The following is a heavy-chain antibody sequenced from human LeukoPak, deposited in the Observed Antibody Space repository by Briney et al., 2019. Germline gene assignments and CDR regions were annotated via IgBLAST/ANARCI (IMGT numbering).Heavy chain of an antibody. V-gene: IGHV3-23*01. Sequence: GGSLRLSCAASGFTFSSYAVSWVRQAPGKGLEWVSAISGSGGSTYYADSVKGRFTISRDNSKNTLYLQMNSLRAEDTAVYYCAKGTTVVMYYFDYWGQGTLVTVSS. CDR3: AKGTTVVMYYFDY. J-gene: IGHJ4*02. CDR2: ISGSGGST. D-gene: IGHD4-23*01. CDR1: GFTFSSYA.